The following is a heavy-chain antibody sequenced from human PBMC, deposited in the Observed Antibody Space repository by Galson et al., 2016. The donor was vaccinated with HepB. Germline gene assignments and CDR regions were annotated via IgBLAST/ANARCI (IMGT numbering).Heavy chain of an antibody. CDR3: ARARAGGYESYDY. CDR1: GFAFSDYY. V-gene: IGHV3-11*05. J-gene: IGHJ4*02. CDR2: ISTGGTYT. Sequence: SLRLSCAASGFAFSDYYMNWIRQPPGKGLEWVSYISTGGTYTNYADSVSGRFTISRDNAKNSLHLQMDSLRAEDTALYYCARARAGGYESYDYWGQGTLVTVSS. D-gene: IGHD5-12*01.